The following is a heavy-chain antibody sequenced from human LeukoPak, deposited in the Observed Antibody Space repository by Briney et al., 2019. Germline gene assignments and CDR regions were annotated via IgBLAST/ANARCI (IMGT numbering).Heavy chain of an antibody. Sequence: PGGSLRLSCAASGFTFSDYYMSWIRQAPGKGLEWLSYISSSGSTIYYADSVKGRFTISRDNAKNSLYLQMNSLRAEDTAVYYCARDPGRSYYGGNSGRWFDPWGQGTLVTVSS. J-gene: IGHJ5*02. V-gene: IGHV3-11*04. CDR1: GFTFSDYY. CDR3: ARDPGRSYYGGNSGRWFDP. D-gene: IGHD4-23*01. CDR2: ISSSGSTI.